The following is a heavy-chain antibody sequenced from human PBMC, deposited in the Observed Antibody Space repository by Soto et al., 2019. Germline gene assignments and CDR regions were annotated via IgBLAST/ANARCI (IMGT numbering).Heavy chain of an antibody. CDR1: GFTFSSYG. CDR2: ISYNASNK. CDR3: AKEVTTNKLDS. J-gene: IGHJ4*02. D-gene: IGHD4-4*01. Sequence: GGSLRLSCAASGFTFSSYGMHWVRQAPGKGLEWVAIISYNASNKSYADSVRGRFTTSRDNSKSTLYLQMNSLRTEDTAVYYCAKEVTTNKLDSWGQGTMVTVSS. V-gene: IGHV3-30*18.